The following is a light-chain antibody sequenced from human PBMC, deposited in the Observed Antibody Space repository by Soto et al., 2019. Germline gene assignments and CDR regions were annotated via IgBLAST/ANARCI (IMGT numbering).Light chain of an antibody. Sequence: EIVMTQSPATLSVSPGERATLSCRASQNINSNLAWYQQKPGQGPRLLIYGAFTRATGVPDRFTGGGSGTEFTLTISSLQSEDFAVYYCQQYNKWLTWTFGQGTKVDIK. V-gene: IGKV3-15*01. CDR3: QQYNKWLTWT. CDR2: GAF. J-gene: IGKJ1*01. CDR1: QNINSN.